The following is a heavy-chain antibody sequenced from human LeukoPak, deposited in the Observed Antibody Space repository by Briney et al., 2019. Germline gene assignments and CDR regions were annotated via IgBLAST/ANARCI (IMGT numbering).Heavy chain of an antibody. D-gene: IGHD3-22*01. J-gene: IGHJ4*02. CDR2: ISDRADST. Sequence: GGSLRLSCAASGFRFSSFAMTWVRQAPGKGLEWVSSISDRADSTYYADSVKGRFTISRDNSKNTLYLQMNSLRAEDTAAYYCAKGSSGAFCYWGQGTLVTVSS. V-gene: IGHV3-23*01. CDR3: AKGSSGAFCY. CDR1: GFRFSSFA.